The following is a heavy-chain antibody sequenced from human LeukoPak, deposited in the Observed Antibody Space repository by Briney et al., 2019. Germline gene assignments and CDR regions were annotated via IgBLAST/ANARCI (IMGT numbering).Heavy chain of an antibody. CDR3: ARHGGIVGAKVDWFDP. J-gene: IGHJ5*02. CDR2: IYYGGST. V-gene: IGHV4-59*08. D-gene: IGHD1-26*01. Sequence: SETLPLTCTGSGGSISSYHWSWIRQPPGKGLEGIGHIYYGGSTNYNPSLKSRVTISVDTSKNQFSLKLSSVTAADTAVYYCARHGGIVGAKVDWFDPWGQGTLVTVSS. CDR1: GGSISSYH.